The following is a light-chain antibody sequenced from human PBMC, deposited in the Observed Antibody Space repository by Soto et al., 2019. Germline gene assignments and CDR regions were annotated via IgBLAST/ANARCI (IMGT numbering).Light chain of an antibody. J-gene: IGKJ5*01. CDR2: DAS. CDR3: QQRNVWPPIT. CDR1: QSVRTS. Sequence: EVAMAQTPVTLCVSPGERATLSCKASQSVRTSLAWYQHKPGQAPRLVIYDASLRANGVPARFGGSGSGTDFTLTIKSLEPEDFAVYYCQQRNVWPPITFGQGTRRENK. V-gene: IGKV3-11*01.